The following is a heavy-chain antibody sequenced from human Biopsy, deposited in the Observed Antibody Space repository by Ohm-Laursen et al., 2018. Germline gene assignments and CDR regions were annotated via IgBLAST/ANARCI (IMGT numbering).Heavy chain of an antibody. V-gene: IGHV4-31*01. J-gene: IGHJ4*02. D-gene: IGHD2-21*02. Sequence: SQTLSLTCSVFGSSTGSNDYFWHSIGQRPGRGLERARHISNSGSPYYNPSLKILVTITVDTSRNQLFLNLNSVTAADTAMYFCARVRSDCPPTFWGPGTLVPVSS. CDR3: ARVRSDCPPTF. CDR1: GSSTGSNDYF. CDR2: ISNSGSP.